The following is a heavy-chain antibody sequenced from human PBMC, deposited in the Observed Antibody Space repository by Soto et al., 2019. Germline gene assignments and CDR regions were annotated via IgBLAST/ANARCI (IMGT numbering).Heavy chain of an antibody. Sequence: PSETLSLTCTVSGGPVSGGSYYGSGIRQPPGKGLEWIGNMYYSGSTNYNPSLKSRVTISLDTSKNQFSLKLSSVTAADTAVYFCARTRDFWSGNDAFDIWGQGTMVTVSS. D-gene: IGHD3-3*01. CDR2: MYYSGST. V-gene: IGHV4-61*01. CDR3: ARTRDFWSGNDAFDI. CDR1: GGPVSGGSYY. J-gene: IGHJ3*02.